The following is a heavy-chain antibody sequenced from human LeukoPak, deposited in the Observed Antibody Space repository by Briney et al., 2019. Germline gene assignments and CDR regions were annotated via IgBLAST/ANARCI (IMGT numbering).Heavy chain of an antibody. CDR3: ASLYYDSSGQYYFDY. J-gene: IGHJ4*02. V-gene: IGHV4-59*02. Sequence: TSETLSLTCTVSGDSVSSHYWSWIRQPPGNGLEWLGYVYYSGSTNYNPSLKSRVTISVDTSKNQFSLKLSSVTAADAAMYYCASLYYDSSGQYYFDYWGQGTLVTVSS. CDR1: GDSVSSHY. CDR2: VYYSGST. D-gene: IGHD3-22*01.